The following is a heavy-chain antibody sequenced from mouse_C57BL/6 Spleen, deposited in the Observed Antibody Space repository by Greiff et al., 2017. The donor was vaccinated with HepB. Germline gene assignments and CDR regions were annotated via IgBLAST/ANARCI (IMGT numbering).Heavy chain of an antibody. Sequence: VQLQQPGAELVKPRASVKLSCKASGYTFTSYWMHWVKQRPGQGLEWIGMIHPNSGSTNYNEKFKSKATLTVDKSSSTAYMQLSSLTSEDSAVYYCDVYYYGSSPYYFDYWGQGTTLTVSS. CDR1: GYTFTSYW. V-gene: IGHV1-64*01. CDR3: DVYYYGSSPYYFDY. J-gene: IGHJ2*01. CDR2: IHPNSGST. D-gene: IGHD1-1*01.